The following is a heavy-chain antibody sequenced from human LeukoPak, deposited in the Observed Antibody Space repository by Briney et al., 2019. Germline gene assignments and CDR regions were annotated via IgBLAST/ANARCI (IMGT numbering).Heavy chain of an antibody. D-gene: IGHD5-12*01. J-gene: IGHJ5*02. Sequence: SETLSLTCAVYGGSFSGYYWSWIRQPPGKGLEWIGEINHSGSTNYNPSLKSRVTISVDTSKNQFSLKLSSVTAADTAVYYCARKGRWLQLGNWFDPWGQGTLVTVSS. CDR1: GGSFSGYY. CDR3: ARKGRWLQLGNWFDP. V-gene: IGHV4-34*01. CDR2: INHSGST.